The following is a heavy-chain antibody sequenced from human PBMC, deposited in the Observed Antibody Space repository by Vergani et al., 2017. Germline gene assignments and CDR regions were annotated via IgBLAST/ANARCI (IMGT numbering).Heavy chain of an antibody. J-gene: IGHJ5*02. V-gene: IGHV4-34*01. CDR2: INHSGST. CDR3: ARGSYYYDVGGSNRYDWFDP. CDR1: GGSFSGYY. Sequence: QVQLQQWGAGLLKPSETLSLTCAVYGGSFSGYYWSWIRQPPGKGLEWIGGINHSGSTNYNPSLKSRVTISVDTSKNQFSLKLSSLTAADTAVYYFARGSYYYDVGGSNRYDWFDPWGQGTLVTVSS. D-gene: IGHD3-16*02.